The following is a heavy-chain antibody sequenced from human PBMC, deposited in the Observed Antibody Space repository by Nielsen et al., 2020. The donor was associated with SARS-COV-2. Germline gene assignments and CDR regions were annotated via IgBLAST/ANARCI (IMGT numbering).Heavy chain of an antibody. D-gene: IGHD3-3*01. J-gene: IGHJ3*02. V-gene: IGHV4-31*03. Sequence: SETLSLTCTVSGGSISSHNYYWSWIRQHPGKGLEWIGYIFHSGLTYDNPSLKNRLIMSVDTSKNQFSLKLNSVTAADTAIYYCARERDFWSGYKAFEIWGQGTVVTVSS. CDR2: IFHSGLT. CDR3: ARERDFWSGYKAFEI. CDR1: GGSISSHNYY.